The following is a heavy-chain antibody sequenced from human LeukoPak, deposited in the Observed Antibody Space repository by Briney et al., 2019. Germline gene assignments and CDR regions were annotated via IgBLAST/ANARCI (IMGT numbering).Heavy chain of an antibody. J-gene: IGHJ4*02. V-gene: IGHV1-18*01. CDR2: INTYTGNT. D-gene: IGHD6-19*01. CDR1: GYTFTSYG. CDR3: ARNSHGYSSGWLQFNFDY. Sequence: ASVKVSCKASGYTFTSYGITWVRQAPGQGLEWMGWINTYTGNTNYAQNVQGRVTMTTDTSTSTAYMELRSLRSDDTAVYYCARNSHGYSSGWLQFNFDYWGQGTLVTVSS.